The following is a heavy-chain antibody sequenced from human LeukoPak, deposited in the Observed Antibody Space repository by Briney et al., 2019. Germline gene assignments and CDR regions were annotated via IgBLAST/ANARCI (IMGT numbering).Heavy chain of an antibody. CDR2: INHSGST. CDR3: AREGTIFGVVIFFDY. CDR1: GGSFSGYY. J-gene: IGHJ4*02. V-gene: IGHV4-34*01. D-gene: IGHD3-3*01. Sequence: KPSETLSLTCAVYGGSFSGYYWSWIRQPPGKGLEWIGEINHSGSTNYNPSLKSRVTISVDTSKNQFSLKLSSVTAADTAVYYCAREGTIFGVVIFFDYWGQGTLVTVSS.